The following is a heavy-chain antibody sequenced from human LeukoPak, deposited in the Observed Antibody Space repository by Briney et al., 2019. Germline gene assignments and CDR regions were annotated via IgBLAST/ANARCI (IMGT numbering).Heavy chain of an antibody. Sequence: PSEPLSLPCTVSGGSVSSGTYFLNWIRQPPGKGLEWIGYIDYNGRTNYNPSLKSRVIISVDTSTNQFPLKLISVTPTDTAVYYCARGIGWLTDHWGQGTLVTVSS. CDR1: GGSVSSGTYF. J-gene: IGHJ4*02. CDR3: ARGIGWLTDH. D-gene: IGHD6-19*01. V-gene: IGHV4-61*01. CDR2: IDYNGRT.